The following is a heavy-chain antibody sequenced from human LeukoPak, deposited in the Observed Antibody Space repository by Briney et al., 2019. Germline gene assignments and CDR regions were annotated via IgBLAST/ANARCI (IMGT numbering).Heavy chain of an antibody. D-gene: IGHD4-23*01. CDR3: ARQLVTLGYGMDV. V-gene: IGHV4-39*01. CDR1: GGSISSGDYY. Sequence: PSETLSLTCTVSGGSISSGDYYWGWIRQPPGKGLEWIGSIYYSGSTYYNPSLKSRVTISVDTSKNQFSLKLSSVTAADTAVYYCARQLVTLGYGMDVWGQGTTVTVSS. J-gene: IGHJ6*02. CDR2: IYYSGST.